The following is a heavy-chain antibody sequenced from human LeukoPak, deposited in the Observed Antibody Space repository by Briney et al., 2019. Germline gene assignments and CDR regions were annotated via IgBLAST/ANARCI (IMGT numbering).Heavy chain of an antibody. D-gene: IGHD2-2*01. CDR2: ISYSGNT. Sequence: SETLSLTCTFSVGFSNRRSNQWRWIRQPPGKGLEWIGSISYSGNTYYKPSLKSRVTVSVDTSKKQFSLKLSSVTAAATAVYFCAKITMVIVPAEFDSWGQGTLVTVSS. V-gene: IGHV4-39*01. J-gene: IGHJ4*02. CDR1: VGFSNRRSNQ. CDR3: AKITMVIVPAEFDS.